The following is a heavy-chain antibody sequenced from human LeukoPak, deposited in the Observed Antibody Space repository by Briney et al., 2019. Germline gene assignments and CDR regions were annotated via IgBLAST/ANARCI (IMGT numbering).Heavy chain of an antibody. J-gene: IGHJ4*02. D-gene: IGHD6-19*01. Sequence: GGSLRLSCAASGFTFSSFAMHWVRQAPGKGLEWVASIKQDGSEKYYVDSVKGRFTISRDNAKNSLYLQMSSLRAEDTAVYYCARDGGQWLVLGYFDYWGQGTLVTVSS. CDR2: IKQDGSEK. CDR1: GFTFSSFA. CDR3: ARDGGQWLVLGYFDY. V-gene: IGHV3-7*01.